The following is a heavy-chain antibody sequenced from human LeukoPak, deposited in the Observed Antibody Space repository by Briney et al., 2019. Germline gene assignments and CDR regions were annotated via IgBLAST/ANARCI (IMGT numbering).Heavy chain of an antibody. V-gene: IGHV4-39*01. D-gene: IGHD3-10*01. CDR1: GASVSGSAYY. CDR2: IYYSGST. Sequence: SETLSLTCTVSGASVSGSAYYWGWIRQPPGKGLEWIGNIYYSGSTYYNESLESRVTISIDTSKNQFSLKLNSVTAADTAMYYCARVLIYYYGSGSYSSRYYYYYMDVWGKGTTVTVSS. J-gene: IGHJ6*03. CDR3: ARVLIYYYGSGSYSSRYYYYYMDV.